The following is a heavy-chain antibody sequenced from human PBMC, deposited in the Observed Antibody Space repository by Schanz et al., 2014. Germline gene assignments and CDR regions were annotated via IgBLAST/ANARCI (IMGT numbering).Heavy chain of an antibody. CDR2: IIPVLNIA. Sequence: QVQLVQSGAEVKKPGSSVKVSCKLSGGTFSSYTISWMRQAPGQGLEWMGKIIPVLNIATYAQRFQGRVSITADTSTSTASMELSSLRSEDTAVYYCTRLRRADPNGFDVWGQGTTVTVS. D-gene: IGHD6-19*01. CDR1: GGTFSSYT. CDR3: TRLRRADPNGFDV. J-gene: IGHJ6*02. V-gene: IGHV1-69*02.